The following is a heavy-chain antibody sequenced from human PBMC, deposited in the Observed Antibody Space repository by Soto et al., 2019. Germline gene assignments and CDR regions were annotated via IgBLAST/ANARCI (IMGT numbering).Heavy chain of an antibody. CDR1: GGSISSSSYY. CDR2: IYYSGST. D-gene: IGHD3-22*01. Sequence: SETLSLTCTVFGGSISSSSYYWGWIRQPPGKGLEWIGSIYYSGSTYYNPSLKSRVTISVDTSKNQFSLKLSSVTAADTAVYYCARLLYYYDSTSAGGSYYYYGMDVWGQGTTVTVSS. V-gene: IGHV4-39*01. J-gene: IGHJ6*02. CDR3: ARLLYYYDSTSAGGSYYYYGMDV.